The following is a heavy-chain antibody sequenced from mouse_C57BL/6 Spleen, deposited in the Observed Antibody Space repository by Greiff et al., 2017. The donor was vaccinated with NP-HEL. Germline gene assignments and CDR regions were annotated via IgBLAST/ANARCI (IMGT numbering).Heavy chain of an antibody. Sequence: EVMLVESGGGLVKPGGSLKLSCAASGFTFSSYAMSWVRQTPEKRLEWVATISDGGSYTYYPDNVKGRFTISRDNAKNNQYLQMSHLKSEDTAMYYCAREGTTVVATPYFDYWGQGTTLTVSS. D-gene: IGHD1-1*01. CDR2: ISDGGSYT. V-gene: IGHV5-4*01. CDR1: GFTFSSYA. CDR3: AREGTTVVATPYFDY. J-gene: IGHJ2*01.